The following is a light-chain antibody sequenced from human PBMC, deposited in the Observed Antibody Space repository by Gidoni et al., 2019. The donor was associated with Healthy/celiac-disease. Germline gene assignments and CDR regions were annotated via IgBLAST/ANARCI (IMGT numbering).Light chain of an antibody. V-gene: IGKV3-15*01. CDR1: QSVSSN. J-gene: IGKJ4*01. Sequence: IVMTQSPATLSVSPGERATLSCRASQSVSSNLAWYQQKPGQAPRLLIYGASTRATCIPARFSGSGSGTEFTLTISSLQAEEFAVYYCQQYNNWPLTFGGGTKVEIK. CDR3: QQYNNWPLT. CDR2: GAS.